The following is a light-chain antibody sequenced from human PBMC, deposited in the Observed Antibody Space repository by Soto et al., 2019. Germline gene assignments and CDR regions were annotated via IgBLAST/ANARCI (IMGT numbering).Light chain of an antibody. J-gene: IGKJ4*01. CDR3: QKYNRAQLT. V-gene: IGKV1-27*01. Sequence: DIQMTQSPASLSASMGDRVTITCRASQGITNYLAWYQQKPGKVPRLLIYAASTLQSGVPSRFSGSGSGTDFTLTINGLQPEDVATYFCQKYNRAQLTFGGGSKVDIK. CDR2: AAS. CDR1: QGITNY.